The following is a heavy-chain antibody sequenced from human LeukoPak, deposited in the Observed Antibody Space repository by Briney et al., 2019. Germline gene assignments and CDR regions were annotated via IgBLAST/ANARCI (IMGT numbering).Heavy chain of an antibody. Sequence: GGSLRLSCAASGFTFSNAWMNWVRQAPGKGLEWVGRIKSKTDGGTTDYAAPVKGRFTISRDDSKNTLYLQMNSLKTEDTAVYYCTTRAVAGQKYFDYWGQGTLVTVSS. CDR1: GFTFSNAW. J-gene: IGHJ4*02. V-gene: IGHV3-15*07. CDR2: IKSKTDGGTT. D-gene: IGHD6-19*01. CDR3: TTRAVAGQKYFDY.